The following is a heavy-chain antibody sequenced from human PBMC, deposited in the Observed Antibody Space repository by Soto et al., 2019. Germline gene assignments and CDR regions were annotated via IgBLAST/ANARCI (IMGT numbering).Heavy chain of an antibody. V-gene: IGHV4-59*08. CDR2: IYYSGST. CDR1: GGSISSYY. D-gene: IGHD3-10*01. CDR3: ARHRVQVFDY. J-gene: IGHJ4*02. Sequence: SETLSLTCTVSGGSISSYYWSWIRQPPGKGLEWIGYIYYSGSTNYNPSLKSRVTISVDTSKNQFSLKLSSLTAADTAVYYCARHRVQVFDYWGQGTLVTVSS.